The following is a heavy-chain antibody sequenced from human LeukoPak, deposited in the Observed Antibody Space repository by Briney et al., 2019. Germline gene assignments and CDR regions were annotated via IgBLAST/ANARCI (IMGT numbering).Heavy chain of an antibody. CDR1: GFTFSSYA. CDR2: ISYDGSNK. D-gene: IGHD1-7*01. V-gene: IGHV3-30-3*01. CDR3: ARDQLPPFSFDY. J-gene: IGHJ4*02. Sequence: GGSLRLSCAASGFTFSSYAMHWVRQAPGKGLEWVAVISYDGSNKYYADSVKGRLTISRDNSKNTLYLQMNSLRAEDTAVYYCARDQLPPFSFDYWGQGTLVTVSS.